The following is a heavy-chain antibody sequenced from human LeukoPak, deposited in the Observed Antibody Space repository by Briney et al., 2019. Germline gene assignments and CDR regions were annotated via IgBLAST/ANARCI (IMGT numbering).Heavy chain of an antibody. J-gene: IGHJ4*02. V-gene: IGHV1-18*01. D-gene: IGHD3-22*01. CDR3: AREKPHYYDSSGYCL. CDR2: ISAYNGNT. CDR1: GYTFTSYG. Sequence: ASVKVSCKASGYTFTSYGISWVRQAPGQGLEWMGWISAYNGNTNYAQKLQGRVTMTTDTSTSTAYMELRSLRSDDTAVYYCAREKPHYYDSSGYCLWGQGTLVTVSS.